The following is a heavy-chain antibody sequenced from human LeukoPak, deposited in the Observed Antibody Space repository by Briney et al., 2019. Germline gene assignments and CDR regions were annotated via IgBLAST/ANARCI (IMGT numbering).Heavy chain of an antibody. CDR2: IYSGTNT. CDR3: AREGVYDSSGYHDALDI. D-gene: IGHD3-22*01. V-gene: IGHV3-53*01. CDR1: GFTVSAKY. J-gene: IGHJ3*02. Sequence: RGSLRLSCAASGFTVSAKYMSWVRQAPGKGLEWVSVIYSGTNTYYADSVKGRFTISRDNSKNTVYLQMNSLRAEDTAVYYCAREGVYDSSGYHDALDIWGQGTMVTVSS.